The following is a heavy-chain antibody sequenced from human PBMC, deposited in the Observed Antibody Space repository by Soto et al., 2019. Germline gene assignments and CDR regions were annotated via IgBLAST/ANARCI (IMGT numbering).Heavy chain of an antibody. CDR3: AKEGAYCGGDCYHFDY. J-gene: IGHJ4*02. Sequence: QVQLVESGGGVVQPGGSLRLSCAASGFTFSSYGMHWVRQAPGKGLEWVAVISYDGSNKYYADSVKGRFTISRDISKNTLYLQMNSLSAEDTAVYYCAKEGAYCGGDCYHFDYWGQGTLVTVSS. CDR1: GFTFSSYG. V-gene: IGHV3-30*18. D-gene: IGHD2-21*02. CDR2: ISYDGSNK.